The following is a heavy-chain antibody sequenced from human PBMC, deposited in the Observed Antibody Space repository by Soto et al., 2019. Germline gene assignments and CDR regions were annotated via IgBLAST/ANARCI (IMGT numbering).Heavy chain of an antibody. CDR2: ISTAHSDV. J-gene: IGHJ4*02. CDR3: ARDLTYKRQY. V-gene: IGHV1-18*01. CDR1: GYTFTDYG. Sequence: ASVKVSCKTSGYTFTDYGISWVRQAPGQGLEWMGWISTAHSDVGYAQKFQGRFTMTTDKSTSTAYMELRSLTSDDTAVYFCARDLTYKRQYWGQGTLDTVSS. D-gene: IGHD1-20*01.